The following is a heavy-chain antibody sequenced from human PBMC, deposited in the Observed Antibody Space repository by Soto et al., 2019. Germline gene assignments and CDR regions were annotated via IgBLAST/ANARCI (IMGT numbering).Heavy chain of an antibody. CDR1: GFTFSSYG. D-gene: IGHD6-6*01. CDR3: ARDSASYSSSSGSYWYFDL. Sequence: EVQLVESGGGLVQPGGSLRLSCAASGFTFSSYGMNWVRQAPGKGLEWLSYISTGSASIYYADSVKCRFTISRDNAKNSLFLQMNSLTDEDTAVYYCARDSASYSSSSGSYWYFDLWGRGTLGAVSS. V-gene: IGHV3-48*02. J-gene: IGHJ2*01. CDR2: ISTGSASI.